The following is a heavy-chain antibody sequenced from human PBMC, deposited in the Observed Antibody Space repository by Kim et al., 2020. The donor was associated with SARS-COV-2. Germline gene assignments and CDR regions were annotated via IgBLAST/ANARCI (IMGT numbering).Heavy chain of an antibody. J-gene: IGHJ6*02. CDR1: GFTFSNAW. CDR3: TTEYCSSTSCYLEEYYYYYGMDV. V-gene: IGHV3-15*01. Sequence: GGSLRLSCAASGFTFSNAWMSWVRQAPGKGLEWVGRIKSKTDGGTTDYAAPVKGRFTISRDDSKNTLYLQMNSLKTEDTAAYYCTTEYCSSTSCYLEEYYYYYGMDVWGQGTRVTVSS. CDR2: IKSKTDGGTT. D-gene: IGHD2-2*01.